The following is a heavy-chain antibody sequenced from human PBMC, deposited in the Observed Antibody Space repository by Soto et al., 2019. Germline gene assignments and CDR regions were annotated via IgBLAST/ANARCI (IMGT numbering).Heavy chain of an antibody. CDR2: ISGSGGST. CDR3: ADIPYGDYSLPNDY. Sequence: EVQLLESGGGLVQPGGSLRLSCAASGFTFSSYAMSWVRQAPGKGLEWVSAISGSGGSTYYAGSVKGRFTISGDNSKNRLYLQMNSLRAEDTAVYYCADIPYGDYSLPNDYWGQGTLVTVSS. D-gene: IGHD4-17*01. CDR1: GFTFSSYA. V-gene: IGHV3-23*01. J-gene: IGHJ4*02.